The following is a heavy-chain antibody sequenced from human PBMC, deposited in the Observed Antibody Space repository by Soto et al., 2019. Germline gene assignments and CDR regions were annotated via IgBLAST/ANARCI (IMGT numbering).Heavy chain of an antibody. V-gene: IGHV3-30*18. CDR1: GFTFSSYG. CDR3: AKAGGYYYDSSGYVSNDAFDI. CDR2: ISYDGSNK. J-gene: IGHJ3*02. D-gene: IGHD3-22*01. Sequence: GGSLRLSCAASGFTFSSYGMHWVRQAPGKGLEWVAVISYDGSNKYYADSVKGRFTISRDNSKNTLYLQMNSLRAEDTAVYYCAKAGGYYYDSSGYVSNDAFDIWGQGTMVTVSS.